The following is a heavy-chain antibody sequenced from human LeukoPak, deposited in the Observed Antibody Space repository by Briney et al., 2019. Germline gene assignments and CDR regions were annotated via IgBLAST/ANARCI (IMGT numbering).Heavy chain of an antibody. Sequence: GASVKVSCKASGYTFTGYYMHWVRQAPGQGLEWMGWINPNSGGTNYAQKFQGRVTMTRDTSISTAYMELSRLRSDDTAVYYCATGYIVVVPADVPVDYWGQGTLVTVSS. CDR3: ATGYIVVVPADVPVDY. CDR1: GYTFTGYY. J-gene: IGHJ4*02. V-gene: IGHV1-2*02. D-gene: IGHD2-2*01. CDR2: INPNSGGT.